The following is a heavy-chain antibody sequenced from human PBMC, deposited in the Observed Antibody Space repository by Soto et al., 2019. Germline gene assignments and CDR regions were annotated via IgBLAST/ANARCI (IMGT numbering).Heavy chain of an antibody. Sequence: SETLSLTCTVSGDSISNFYWSWIRQPTGKGLESLGRISARGRTNYNPSLQSRVAMSLDTSKNQFSLRLTSLSAADTAVYFCARGMGRYFDLWGRGTLVTVSS. CDR1: GDSISNFY. CDR3: ARGMGRYFDL. D-gene: IGHD2-8*01. CDR2: ISARGRT. J-gene: IGHJ2*01. V-gene: IGHV4-4*07.